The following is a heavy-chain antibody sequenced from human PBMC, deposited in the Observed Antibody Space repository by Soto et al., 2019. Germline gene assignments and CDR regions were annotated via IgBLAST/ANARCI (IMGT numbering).Heavy chain of an antibody. Sequence: GGSLRLSCAASGFTFSNAWMNWVRQAPGKGLEWVGRIKSKTDGGTTDYAAPVKGRFTISRDDSKNTLYLQMNSLKTEDTAVYYCTTDKYDILTGYYGDYFDYWGQGTLVTVSS. CDR3: TTDKYDILTGYYGDYFDY. V-gene: IGHV3-15*07. J-gene: IGHJ4*02. CDR1: GFTFSNAW. CDR2: IKSKTDGGTT. D-gene: IGHD3-9*01.